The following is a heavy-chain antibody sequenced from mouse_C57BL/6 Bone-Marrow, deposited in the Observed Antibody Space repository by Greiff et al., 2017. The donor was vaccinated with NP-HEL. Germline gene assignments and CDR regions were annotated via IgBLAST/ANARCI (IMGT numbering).Heavy chain of an antibody. CDR3: ALYGYDAWFAY. D-gene: IGHD2-2*01. CDR2: INPNNGGT. Sequence: EVQLQQSGPELVKPGASVKIPCKASGYTFTDYNMDWVKQSHGKSLEWIGDINPNNGGTIYNQKFKGKATLTVDKSSSTAYMELRSLTSEDTAVYYCALYGYDAWFAYWGQGTLVTVSA. J-gene: IGHJ3*01. V-gene: IGHV1-18*01. CDR1: GYTFTDYN.